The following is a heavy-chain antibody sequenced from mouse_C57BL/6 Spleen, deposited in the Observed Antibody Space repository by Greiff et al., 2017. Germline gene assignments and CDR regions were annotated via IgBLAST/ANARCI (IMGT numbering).Heavy chain of an antibody. CDR2: ISSGSSTS. CDR1: GFTFSDYG. CDR3: ARGDGSIKGYFDV. J-gene: IGHJ1*03. V-gene: IGHV5-17*01. D-gene: IGHD1-1*01. Sequence: EVQLVESGGGLVKPGGSLKLSCAASGFTFSDYGMTWVRQAPEKGLEWVAYISSGSSTSYYEYTVKGRFTIARDNAKNTLFLQMTSLSSEDTAMYYCARGDGSIKGYFDVWGTGTTVTVSS.